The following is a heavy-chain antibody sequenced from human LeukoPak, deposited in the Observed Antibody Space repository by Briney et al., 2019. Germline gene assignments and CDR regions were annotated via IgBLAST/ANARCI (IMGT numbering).Heavy chain of an antibody. CDR2: IYSAGST. V-gene: IGHV3-53*01. CDR1: GFTVSSNS. D-gene: IGHD3-16*01. J-gene: IGHJ4*02. Sequence: GGSLRLSCTVSGFTVSSNSMSWVRQAPGKGLEWVSFIYSAGSTHYSDSVKGRFTISIDNSKNTLYLQMNSLRAEDTAVYYCARRAGAYTHPYDYWGQGTLVSVSP. CDR3: ARRAGAYTHPYDY.